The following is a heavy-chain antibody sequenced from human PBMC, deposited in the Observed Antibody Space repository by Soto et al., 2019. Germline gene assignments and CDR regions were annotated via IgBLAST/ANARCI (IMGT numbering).Heavy chain of an antibody. CDR3: ARDNEGEGSYYYYYYGMDV. V-gene: IGHV1-69*01. CDR1: GGTFSSYA. Sequence: QVQLVQSGAEVKKPGSSVKVSCKASGGTFSSYAISWVRQAPGQGLEWMGGIIPIFGTANYAQKFQGRVTITADESTRTAYMELSSLRSEDTAVYYCARDNEGEGSYYYYYYGMDVWGQGTTVTVSS. CDR2: IIPIFGTA. J-gene: IGHJ6*02.